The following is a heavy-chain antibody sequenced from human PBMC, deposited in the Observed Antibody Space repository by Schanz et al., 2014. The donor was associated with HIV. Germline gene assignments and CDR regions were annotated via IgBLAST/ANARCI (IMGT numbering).Heavy chain of an antibody. Sequence: VQLVESGGGVVPPGGSLRLSCAVSGFTISSNYMSWVRQAPGKGLEWVSVVYIGDSTFYANSVKGRFTISRDDSKNTLYLQMNSLRAEDTAMYYCAAGLIRYFFDYWGQGTLVTVSS. CDR1: GFTISSNY. CDR3: AAGLIRYFFDY. V-gene: IGHV3-66*01. J-gene: IGHJ4*02. CDR2: VYIGDST. D-gene: IGHD2-21*01.